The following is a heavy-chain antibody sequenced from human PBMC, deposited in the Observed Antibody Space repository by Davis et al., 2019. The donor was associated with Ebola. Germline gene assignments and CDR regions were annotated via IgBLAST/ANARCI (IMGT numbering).Heavy chain of an antibody. V-gene: IGHV3-30*04. J-gene: IGHJ4*02. Sequence: PGGSLRLSCAASGFTFSSYAMHWVRQAPGKGLEWVAVMSFDGYNEYYVDSVKGRFTISRDNSKNTLFLQMSGLGAEDTAVYYCARDSGTVFDIVTTNPYFDNWGQGSLVAVSS. CDR3: ARDSGTVFDIVTTNPYFDN. CDR1: GFTFSSYA. D-gene: IGHD3-10*01. CDR2: MSFDGYNE.